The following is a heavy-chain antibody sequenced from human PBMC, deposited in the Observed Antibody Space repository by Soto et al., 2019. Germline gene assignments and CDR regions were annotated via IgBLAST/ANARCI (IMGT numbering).Heavy chain of an antibody. Sequence: SETLSLTCTVSGASINNSYRSWIRQPAGNGLEWIGRIYSSGKTNYNSSLKSRVTISVDTSKNQFSLHLGSVTAADTAVYYCARGPGLLPLGYFDYWGQGTRVTVSS. J-gene: IGHJ4*02. CDR2: IYSSGKT. V-gene: IGHV4-4*07. CDR3: ARGPGLLPLGYFDY. CDR1: GASINNSY.